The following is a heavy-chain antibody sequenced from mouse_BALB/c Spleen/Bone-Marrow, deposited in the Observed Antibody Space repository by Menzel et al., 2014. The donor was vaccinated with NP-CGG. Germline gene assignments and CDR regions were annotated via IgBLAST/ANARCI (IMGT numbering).Heavy chain of an antibody. CDR2: ISSGGSYT. CDR1: GFTFSSYG. J-gene: IGHJ2*01. Sequence: DVQLVESGGDLVKPGGSLKLSCAASGFTFSSYGMSWVRQTPDKRLEWVATISSGGSYTYYPDSVKGRFTISRDNAKNALYLQMSSLKSEDTAMYYCARIYYGNYVNYWGQGTTLTVSS. CDR3: ARIYYGNYVNY. V-gene: IGHV5-6*01. D-gene: IGHD2-1*01.